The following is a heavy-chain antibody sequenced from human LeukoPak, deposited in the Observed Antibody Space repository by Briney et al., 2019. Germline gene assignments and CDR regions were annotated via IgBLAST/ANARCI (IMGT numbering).Heavy chain of an antibody. V-gene: IGHV4-34*01. CDR3: AREGMVRGVMVIYYYGMDV. CDR2: INHSGSI. D-gene: IGHD3-10*01. Sequence: PSETLSLTCAVSGGSFSGYYWSWIREPPGQGLEWMGEINHSGSINYNPSLQSRVTISVDTSKNQFSLKLSSVTAADTAVYYCAREGMVRGVMVIYYYGMDVWGQGTTVTVSS. CDR1: GGSFSGYY. J-gene: IGHJ6*01.